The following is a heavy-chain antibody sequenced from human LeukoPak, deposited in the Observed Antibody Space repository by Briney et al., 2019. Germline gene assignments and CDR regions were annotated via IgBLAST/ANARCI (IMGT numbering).Heavy chain of an antibody. CDR3: ARGYYWFDP. V-gene: IGHV4-34*01. Sequence: SETLSLTCAVYGGSFSGYYWSWIRQPPGKGLEWIGETNHSGSTNYNPSLKSRVTISVDTSKNQFSLKLSSVTAADTAVYYCARGYYWFDPWGQGTLVTVSS. CDR2: TNHSGST. J-gene: IGHJ5*02. CDR1: GGSFSGYY. D-gene: IGHD3-10*01.